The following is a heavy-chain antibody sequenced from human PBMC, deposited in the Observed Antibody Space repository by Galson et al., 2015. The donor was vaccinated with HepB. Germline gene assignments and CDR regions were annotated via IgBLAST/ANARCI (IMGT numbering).Heavy chain of an antibody. CDR2: IYYSGST. CDR1: GGSISSSSYY. J-gene: IGHJ4*02. V-gene: IGHV4-39*01. Sequence: ETLSLTCTVSGGSISSSSYYWGWIRQPPGKGLEWIGSIYYSGSTYYNPSLKSRVTISVDTSKNQFSLKLSSVTAADTAVYYCARLWLPYYFDYWGQGTLVTVSS. D-gene: IGHD5-12*01. CDR3: ARLWLPYYFDY.